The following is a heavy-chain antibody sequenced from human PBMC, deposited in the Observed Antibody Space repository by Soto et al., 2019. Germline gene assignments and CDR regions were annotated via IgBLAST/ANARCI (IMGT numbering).Heavy chain of an antibody. CDR3: ARDARRGLIRYFDWPWAGQNWFDP. V-gene: IGHV1-18*01. D-gene: IGHD3-9*01. J-gene: IGHJ5*02. Sequence: QVQLVQSGAEVKKPGASVKVSCKASGYTFTSYGISWVRQAPGQGLEWMGWISAYNGNTNYAQKLQGRVTMTTDTATSTAYMELRSLRSDDTAVYYCARDARRGLIRYFDWPWAGQNWFDPWGQGTLVTVSS. CDR1: GYTFTSYG. CDR2: ISAYNGNT.